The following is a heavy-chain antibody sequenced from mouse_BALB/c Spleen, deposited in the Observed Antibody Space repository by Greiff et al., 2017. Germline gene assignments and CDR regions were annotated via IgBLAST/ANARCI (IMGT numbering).Heavy chain of an antibody. D-gene: IGHD1-1*01. CDR3: TSYYYGSSFDY. V-gene: IGHV1-69*02. J-gene: IGHJ2*01. CDR1: GYTFTSYW. Sequence: QVQLQQPGAELVRPGASVKLSCKASGYTFTSYWINWVKQRPGQGLEWIGNIYPSDSYTNYNQKFKDKATLTVDKSSSTAYMQLSSPTSEDSAVYYCTSYYYGSSFDYWGQGTTLTVSS. CDR2: IYPSDSYT.